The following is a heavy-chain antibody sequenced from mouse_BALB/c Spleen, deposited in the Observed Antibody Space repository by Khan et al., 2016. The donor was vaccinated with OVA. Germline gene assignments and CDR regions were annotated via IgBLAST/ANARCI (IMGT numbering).Heavy chain of an antibody. J-gene: IGHJ4*01. Sequence: EVQLQESGPGLVKPSQSLSLTCTVTGYSITNDYAWNWIRQFPGNKLEWMGYISSTGSTSYNPSLKSRISITRDTSKNQFFLQLRSVTSEDTATXYCARSLYYNYGYALDYWGRGTSVTVSS. CDR3: ARSLYYNYGYALDY. D-gene: IGHD2-4*01. CDR1: GYSITNDYA. CDR2: ISSTGST. V-gene: IGHV3-2*02.